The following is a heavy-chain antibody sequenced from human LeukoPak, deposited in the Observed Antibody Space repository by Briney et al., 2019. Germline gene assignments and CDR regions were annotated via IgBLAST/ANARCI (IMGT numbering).Heavy chain of an antibody. CDR1: GFTFSNYW. J-gene: IGHJ4*02. CDR3: ARLDAY. V-gene: IGHV3-7*01. Sequence: GGSLRLSCAASGFTFSNYWMSWVRQAPEKGLEWVANIKQDGSEKYCVDSVKGRFTISRDNAKNSLFLQMNSLRAEDTAVYYCARLDAYWGQGTLATVSS. CDR2: IKQDGSEK.